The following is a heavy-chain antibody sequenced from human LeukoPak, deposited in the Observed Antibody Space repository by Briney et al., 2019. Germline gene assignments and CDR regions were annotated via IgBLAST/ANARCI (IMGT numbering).Heavy chain of an antibody. D-gene: IGHD5-24*01. J-gene: IGHJ4*02. CDR3: AREEMAKGGLDY. V-gene: IGHV3-7*01. CDR2: IKQDGSEK. CDR1: GFTVSSNY. Sequence: PGGSLRLSCAASGFTVSSNYMSWVRQAPGKGLEWVANIKQDGSEKYYVDSVKGRFTISRDNAKNSLYLQMNSLRAEDTAVYYCAREEMAKGGLDYWGQGTLVTVSS.